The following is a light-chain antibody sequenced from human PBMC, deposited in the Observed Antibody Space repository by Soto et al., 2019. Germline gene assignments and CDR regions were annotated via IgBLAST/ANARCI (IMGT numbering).Light chain of an antibody. CDR2: GAS. Sequence: EIVLTQSPGTLSLSPGERVSLSCRASQSVSGSYLAWYQQKPGQAPRLLIHGASSRATGIPDRFSGSESGTDFTLTISRLEPEDFAVYYCQQYGSSSGTFGQGTKVDIK. CDR3: QQYGSSSGT. J-gene: IGKJ1*01. CDR1: QSVSGSY. V-gene: IGKV3-20*01.